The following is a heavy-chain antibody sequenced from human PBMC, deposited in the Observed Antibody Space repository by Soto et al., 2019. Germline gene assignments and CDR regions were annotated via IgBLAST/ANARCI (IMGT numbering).Heavy chain of an antibody. D-gene: IGHD3-16*02. CDR1: GFTFSSYA. Sequence: PGGSLRLSCAASGFTFSSYAMSWVRQAPGKGLEWVSAISGSGGSTYYADSVKGRFTISRDNSKNTLYLQMNSLRAEDTAVYYCAKEVAPQPSMITFGGVIVTGNYFDYWGQGTLVTVSS. V-gene: IGHV3-23*01. J-gene: IGHJ4*02. CDR2: ISGSGGST. CDR3: AKEVAPQPSMITFGGVIVTGNYFDY.